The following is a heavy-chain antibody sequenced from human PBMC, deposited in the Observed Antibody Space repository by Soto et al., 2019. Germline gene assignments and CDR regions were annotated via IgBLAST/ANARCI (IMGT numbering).Heavy chain of an antibody. CDR2: ISGSGGST. D-gene: IGHD6-13*01. V-gene: IGHV3-23*01. J-gene: IGHJ4*02. Sequence: GGSLRLSCAASGFTFSSYAMSWVRQAPGKGLEWVSAISGSGGSTYYADSVKGRFTISRDNSKNTLYLQMNSLRAEDTAVYYCAKVDSSSWFNPKTNNKPFDYWGQGTLVTVSS. CDR3: AKVDSSSWFNPKTNNKPFDY. CDR1: GFTFSSYA.